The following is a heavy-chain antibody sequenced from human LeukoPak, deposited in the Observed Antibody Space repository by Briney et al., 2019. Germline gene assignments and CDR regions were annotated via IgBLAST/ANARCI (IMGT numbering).Heavy chain of an antibody. CDR3: ARVSSSGWSDFDY. CDR1: GYTFTGYY. J-gene: IGHJ4*02. D-gene: IGHD6-19*01. V-gene: IGHV1-2*02. Sequence: ASVKVSCKASGYTFTGYYMHWVRQAPGQGLEWMGWINPNSGGTNYAQKFQGRVTMTRDTSICTAYMELSRLRSDDTAVYYCARVSSSGWSDFDYWGQGTLVTVSS. CDR2: INPNSGGT.